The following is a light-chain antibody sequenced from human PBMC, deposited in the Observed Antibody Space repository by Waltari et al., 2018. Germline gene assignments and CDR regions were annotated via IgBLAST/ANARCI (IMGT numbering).Light chain of an antibody. CDR1: QGISKF. Sequence: DIQMTQSPSSLAASVGDRVTITCRASQGISKFLAWFRQKPGKAPESLIYGASSLQSGVPSRFSGSGSGTDFTLTISSLQPDDFATYYCQHYNAYRTFGQGTKVEIK. V-gene: IGKV1-16*01. CDR2: GAS. CDR3: QHYNAYRT. J-gene: IGKJ1*01.